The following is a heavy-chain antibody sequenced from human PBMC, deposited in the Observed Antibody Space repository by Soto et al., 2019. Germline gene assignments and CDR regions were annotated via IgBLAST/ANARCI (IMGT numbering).Heavy chain of an antibody. CDR3: ARGYDFWSGYSRRQNWFDP. D-gene: IGHD3-3*01. CDR2: VNHSGST. V-gene: IGHV4-34*01. CDR1: GGSFSGYY. Sequence: SETLSLTCAAYGGSFSGYYWSWIRQPPGKGLEWIGEVNHSGSTNYNPSLKSRVTISVDTSKNQFSLKLSSVTAADTAVYYCARGYDFWSGYSRRQNWFDPWGQGTLVTVSS. J-gene: IGHJ5*02.